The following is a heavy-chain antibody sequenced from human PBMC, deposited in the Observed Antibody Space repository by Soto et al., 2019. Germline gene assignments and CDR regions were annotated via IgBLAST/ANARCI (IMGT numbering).Heavy chain of an antibody. V-gene: IGHV3-9*01. CDR3: VRSKGGYSYGTPFDY. D-gene: IGHD5-18*01. CDR1: GFTFDDYA. J-gene: IGHJ4*02. CDR2: ISWNSCNI. Sequence: EVQLEESGGALVQPGRSLRLSCAASGFTFDDYAMYWVRQVLGKGLEWVSSISWNSCNIGYADSVKGRFTTSRDKAENSLYLQMYSLRPEDTALYYCVRSKGGYSYGTPFDYWGQGTVVTVSS.